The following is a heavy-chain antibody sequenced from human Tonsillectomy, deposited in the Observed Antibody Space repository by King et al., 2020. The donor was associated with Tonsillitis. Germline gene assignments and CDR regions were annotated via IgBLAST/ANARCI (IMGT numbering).Heavy chain of an antibody. CDR1: GFTFTDFY. CDR3: ARVREVSTRTTRGYYYTAGYFDF. J-gene: IGHJ4*02. CDR2: IRSSGTSI. D-gene: IGHD3-22*01. V-gene: IGHV3-11*01. Sequence: VQLVESGGGLVKPGGSLRLSCAGSGFTFTDFYMIWIRQAPGKGLEWVSYIRSSGTSINYADSVKGRFTISRDSAKNSVSLQMNNLRADDTAVYYCARVREVSTRTTRGYYYTAGYFDFWGQGTLVTVSS.